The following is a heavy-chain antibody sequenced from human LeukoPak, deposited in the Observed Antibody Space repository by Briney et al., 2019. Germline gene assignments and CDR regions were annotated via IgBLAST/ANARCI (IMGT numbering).Heavy chain of an antibody. CDR1: GGTFSSYA. V-gene: IGHV1-69*05. J-gene: IGHJ5*02. Sequence: ASVKVSCKASGGTFSSYAISWVRQAPGQGLEWMGGIIPIFGTANYAQKFQGRVTITTDESTSTAYMELSSLRSEDTAVYHCARQYGSYNWFDPWGQGTLVTVSS. CDR3: ARQYGSYNWFDP. D-gene: IGHD6-19*01. CDR2: IIPIFGTA.